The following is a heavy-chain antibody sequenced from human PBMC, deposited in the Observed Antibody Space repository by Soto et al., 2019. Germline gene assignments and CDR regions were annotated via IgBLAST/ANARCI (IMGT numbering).Heavy chain of an antibody. Sequence: ASVKVSCKASGYTFTSYYIHWVRQAPGQGLEWMGIINPSGGSTSYAQKFQGRVTMTRDTSTSTVYMELSSLRSEDTAVYYCARDYNHEDDYYGMDVWGQGTTVTVSS. J-gene: IGHJ6*02. V-gene: IGHV1-46*01. CDR1: GYTFTSYY. CDR2: INPSGGST. CDR3: ARDYNHEDDYYGMDV. D-gene: IGHD1-1*01.